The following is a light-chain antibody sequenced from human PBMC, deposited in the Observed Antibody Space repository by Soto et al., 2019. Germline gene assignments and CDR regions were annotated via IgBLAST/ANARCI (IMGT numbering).Light chain of an antibody. CDR2: DVS. J-gene: IGLJ2*01. CDR3: SSYPSSSTLLHVV. CDR1: SSDVGGYNY. Sequence: QSVLTQPASVSGSPGQSITISCTGTSSDVGGYNYVSWYQQHPGKAPKLMIYDVSNRPSGVSNRFSGSKSGNTASLTISGLQAEDEADYYCSSYPSSSTLLHVVFGGGTKLTVL. V-gene: IGLV2-14*01.